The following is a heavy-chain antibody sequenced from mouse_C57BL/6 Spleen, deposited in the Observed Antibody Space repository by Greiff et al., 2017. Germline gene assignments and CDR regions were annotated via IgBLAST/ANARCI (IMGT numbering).Heavy chain of an antibody. CDR2: INPNNGGT. CDR1: GYTFTDYY. CDR3: ASSLTGRDAMDY. Sequence: VQLQQSGPELVKPGASVKISCKASGYTFTDYYMNWVKQSHGKSLEWIGDINPNNGGTSYNQKFKGKATLTVDKSSSTAYMELRSLTSEDSAVYYCASSLTGRDAMDYWGQGTSVTVSS. D-gene: IGHD4-1*01. J-gene: IGHJ4*01. V-gene: IGHV1-26*01.